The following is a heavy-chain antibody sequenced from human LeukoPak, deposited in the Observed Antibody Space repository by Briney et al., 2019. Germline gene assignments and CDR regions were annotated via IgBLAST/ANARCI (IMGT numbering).Heavy chain of an antibody. CDR3: ARGVGIGYYGSGSYIGYYFDY. Sequence: PSETLSLTCTVSGGSISSYYWSWIRQPAGKGLEWIGRIYTSGSTNYNPSLKSRVTMSVDTSKNQLSLKLSSVTAADTAVYYCARGVGIGYYGSGSYIGYYFDYWGQGTLVTVSS. D-gene: IGHD3-10*01. V-gene: IGHV4-4*07. CDR2: IYTSGST. CDR1: GGSISSYY. J-gene: IGHJ4*02.